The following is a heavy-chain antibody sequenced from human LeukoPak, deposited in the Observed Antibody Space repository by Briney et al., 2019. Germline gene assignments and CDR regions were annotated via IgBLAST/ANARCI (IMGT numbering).Heavy chain of an antibody. Sequence: SETLSLTCTVSGGSISSGSYYWSWIRQPAGKGLEWIGRIYTSGSTNYNPSLKSRVTISVDTSKNQFSLKLSSVTAADTAVYYCARGDPFWYWGQGTLVTVSS. CDR2: IYTSGST. D-gene: IGHD3-3*01. CDR1: GGSISSGSYY. J-gene: IGHJ4*02. V-gene: IGHV4-61*02. CDR3: ARGDPFWY.